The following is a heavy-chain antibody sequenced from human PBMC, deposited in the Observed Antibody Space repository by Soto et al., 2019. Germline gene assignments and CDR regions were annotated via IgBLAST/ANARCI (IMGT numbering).Heavy chain of an antibody. CDR2: ISYDGNRI. CDR3: ARGLVVTAKGWFDL. D-gene: IGHD2-21*02. Sequence: QVQLVESGGGVVQRGGSLRLSCAASGFTFSSYSMNWVRQSPGKGLEWVAVISYDGNRIYYADSVKGRFTISRDNAKNTMFLQMSGLRPEDTAVYYCARGLVVTAKGWFDLWDQGTQVTVSS. V-gene: IGHV3-30-3*02. J-gene: IGHJ5*02. CDR1: GFTFSSYS.